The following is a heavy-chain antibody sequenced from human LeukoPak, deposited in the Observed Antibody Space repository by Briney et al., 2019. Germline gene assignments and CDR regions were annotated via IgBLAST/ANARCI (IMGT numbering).Heavy chain of an antibody. J-gene: IGHJ4*02. D-gene: IGHD3-3*01. Sequence: HPGGSLRLSCAASGFTFSSYAMSWVRQAPGKGLEWVSVIYSGGSTYYADSVKGRFTISRDNSKNTLYLQMNSLRAEDTAVYYCARVGYDFWSGYSRPGDYWGQGTLVTVSS. CDR3: ARVGYDFWSGYSRPGDY. CDR2: IYSGGST. CDR1: GFTFSSYA. V-gene: IGHV3-53*01.